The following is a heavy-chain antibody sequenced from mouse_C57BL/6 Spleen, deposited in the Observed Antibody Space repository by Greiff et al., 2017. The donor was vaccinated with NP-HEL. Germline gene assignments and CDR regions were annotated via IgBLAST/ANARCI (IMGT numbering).Heavy chain of an antibody. CDR2: IDPNSGGT. J-gene: IGHJ3*01. V-gene: IGHV1-72*01. D-gene: IGHD1-1*01. CDR3: ARYYGSSSAWFAY. Sequence: QVQLQQPGAELVKPGASVKLSCKASGYTFTSYWMHWVKQRPGRGLEWIGRIDPNSGGTKYNEKVKSKATLTVDKPSSTAYMQLSILTSEDSAVYYCARYYGSSSAWFAYWGQGTLVTVSA. CDR1: GYTFTSYW.